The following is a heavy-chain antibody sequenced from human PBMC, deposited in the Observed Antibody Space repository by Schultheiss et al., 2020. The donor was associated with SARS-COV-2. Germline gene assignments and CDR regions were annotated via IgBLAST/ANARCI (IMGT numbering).Heavy chain of an antibody. D-gene: IGHD6-6*01. V-gene: IGHV4-39*07. J-gene: IGHJ5*02. CDR3: ARVQLDFWFDP. CDR2: IYYSGST. CDR1: GGSISSYY. Sequence: SETLSLTCTVSGGSISSYYWGWIRQPPGKGLEWIGSIYYSGSTYYNPSLKSRVTISVDTSKNQFSLKLSSVTAADTAVYYCARVQLDFWFDPWGQGTLVTVSS.